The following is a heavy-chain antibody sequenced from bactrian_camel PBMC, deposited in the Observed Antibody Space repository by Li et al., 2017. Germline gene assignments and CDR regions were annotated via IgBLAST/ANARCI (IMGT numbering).Heavy chain of an antibody. J-gene: IGHJ6*01. D-gene: IGHD4*01. Sequence: HVQLVESGGGLVHPGGSLRLSCAASGFTFSSVFFSWVRQDPRKGLEWVATMYSDGTLIDYVDSVKGRFAISRDDVTNTTYLQMNSLKPEDTAVYYCAPPRAREPFGATNRRDAPFGYWGQGTQVTVS. CDR3: APPRAREPFGATNRRDAPFGY. CDR1: GFTFSSVF. V-gene: IGHV3-2*01. CDR2: MYSDGTLI.